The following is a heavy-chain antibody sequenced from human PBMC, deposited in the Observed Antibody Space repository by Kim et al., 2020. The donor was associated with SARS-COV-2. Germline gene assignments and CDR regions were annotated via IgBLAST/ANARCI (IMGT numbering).Heavy chain of an antibody. D-gene: IGHD2-21*02. CDR2: IYYSGST. CDR3: ARTPGVVTAIHFDY. V-gene: IGHV4-59*13. J-gene: IGHJ4*02. CDR1: GGSISSYY. Sequence: SETLSLTCTVSGGSISSYYWSWIRQPPGKGLEWIGYIYYSGSTNYNPSLKSRVTISVDTSKNQFSLKLSSVTAADTAVYYCARTPGVVTAIHFDYWGQGTLVTVSS.